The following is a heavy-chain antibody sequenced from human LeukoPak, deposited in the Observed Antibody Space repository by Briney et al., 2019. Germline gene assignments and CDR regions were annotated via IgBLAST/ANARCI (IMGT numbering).Heavy chain of an antibody. CDR1: GGSFSGYY. D-gene: IGHD3-10*01. CDR2: INHSGST. CDR3: ARGNYYGSGKFDY. Sequence: PSETLSLTCAVYGGSFSGYYWSWIRQPPGKGLEWIGEINHSGSTNYNPSLKSRVTISVYTSKNQFSLKLSSVTAADTAVYYCARGNYYGSGKFDYWGQGTLVTVSS. V-gene: IGHV4-34*01. J-gene: IGHJ4*02.